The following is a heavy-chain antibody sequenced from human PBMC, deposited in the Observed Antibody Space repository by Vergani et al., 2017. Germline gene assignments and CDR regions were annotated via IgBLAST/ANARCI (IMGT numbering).Heavy chain of an antibody. Sequence: QVQLEESGGGVVQPGGSLRLSCAASGFTFSSYGMHWVRQAPGKGLEWVAFIRYDGSNKYYADSVKGRFTISRDNSKNTLYLQMNSLRAEDTAVYYCAKIDPGEVAGTYYYYGMDVWGQGTTVTVSS. CDR3: AKIDPGEVAGTYYYYGMDV. V-gene: IGHV3-30*02. CDR2: IRYDGSNK. J-gene: IGHJ6*02. D-gene: IGHD6-19*01. CDR1: GFTFSSYG.